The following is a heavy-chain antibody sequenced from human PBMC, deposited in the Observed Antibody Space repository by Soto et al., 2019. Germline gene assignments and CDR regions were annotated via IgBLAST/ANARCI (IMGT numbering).Heavy chain of an antibody. CDR3: ARPYTSGWYYFDN. J-gene: IGHJ4*02. CDR2: IWYDGSDK. CDR1: GFPFSTSI. V-gene: IGHV3-33*01. Sequence: QVQLVESGGGVVQPGRSLRLSCAASGFPFSTSIMHWVRQAPGKGLEWVALIWYDGSDKYYTDSVRGRFTISRDNSKNTLYLQMNSLKAEDTAIYYCARPYTSGWYYFDNWGQGARVTVSS. D-gene: IGHD6-19*01.